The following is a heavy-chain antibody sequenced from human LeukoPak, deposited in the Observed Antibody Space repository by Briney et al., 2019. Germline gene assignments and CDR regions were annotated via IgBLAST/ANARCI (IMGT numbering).Heavy chain of an antibody. CDR1: GFTFSDYY. V-gene: IGHV3-11*06. J-gene: IGHJ4*02. Sequence: NAGGSLRLSCAASGFTFSDYYMSWIRQAPGKGLEWVSYISSSSSYTNYADSLKGRFTISRDNAKSSLYLQMNSLRAEDTAVYYCARGTVTTGFDCWGQGTLVAISS. CDR3: ARGTVTTGFDC. CDR2: ISSSSSYT. D-gene: IGHD4-17*01.